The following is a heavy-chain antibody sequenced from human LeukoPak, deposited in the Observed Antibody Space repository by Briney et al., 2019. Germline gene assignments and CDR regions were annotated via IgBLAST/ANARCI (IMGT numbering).Heavy chain of an antibody. V-gene: IGHV3-7*01. CDR3: ARVTYCSSTSCSPYFDY. Sequence: GSLRLSCAASGFTFSSYWMSWVRQAPGKGLEWVANIKQDGSEKYYVDSVKGRFTISRDNAKNSLYLQMNSLRAEDTAVYYCARVTYCSSTSCSPYFDYWGQGTLVTVSS. J-gene: IGHJ4*02. CDR2: IKQDGSEK. D-gene: IGHD2-2*01. CDR1: GFTFSSYW.